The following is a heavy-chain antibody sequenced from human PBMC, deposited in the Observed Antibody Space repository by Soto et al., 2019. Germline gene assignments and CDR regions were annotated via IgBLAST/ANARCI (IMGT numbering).Heavy chain of an antibody. CDR2: ISADNGNT. J-gene: IGHJ3*02. V-gene: IGHV1-18*04. Sequence: ASVKVSCKASGYTFTSNSISWVRQAPGQGLEWMGWISADNGNTNYPPKIKGRVTLTRDTFTGTGFMEVRTLRSGDTAVFFCGRGLHRSGYSHSFYIWGQGTMVTVSS. CDR1: GYTFTSNS. CDR3: GRGLHRSGYSHSFYI. D-gene: IGHD3-22*01.